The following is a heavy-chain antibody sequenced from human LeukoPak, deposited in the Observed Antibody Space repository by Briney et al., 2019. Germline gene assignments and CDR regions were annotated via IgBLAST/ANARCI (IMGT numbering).Heavy chain of an antibody. V-gene: IGHV3-30*04. Sequence: GGSLRLSCAASGFTFSSYAMHWVRQAPGKGLEWVAVISYDGSNKYYADSVKGRLTISRDNSKNTLYLQMNSLRAEDTAVYYCARASSSSWFYYFDYWGQGILVTVSS. CDR3: ARASSSSWFYYFDY. D-gene: IGHD6-13*01. CDR1: GFTFSSYA. J-gene: IGHJ4*02. CDR2: ISYDGSNK.